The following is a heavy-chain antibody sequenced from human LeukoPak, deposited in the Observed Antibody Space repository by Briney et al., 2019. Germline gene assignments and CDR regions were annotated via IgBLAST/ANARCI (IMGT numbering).Heavy chain of an antibody. Sequence: GASVKVSCKASGYTFRQYSISWVRQAPGKGLEWMGWVSPSHTTRVYAQQFQGRVTMTADTSTNTVSMELRSLRSDDTAVYFCARDYILPLETDNGDGFAIWGQGTVVSVSS. J-gene: IGHJ3*02. V-gene: IGHV1-18*01. CDR2: VSPSHTTR. CDR3: ARDYILPLETDNGDGFAI. D-gene: IGHD3-3*02. CDR1: GYTFRQYS.